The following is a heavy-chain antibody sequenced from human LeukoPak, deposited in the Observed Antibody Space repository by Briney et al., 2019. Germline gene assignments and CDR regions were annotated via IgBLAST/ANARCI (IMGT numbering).Heavy chain of an antibody. CDR1: GFTFSSYS. CDR2: ISSSSSYI. D-gene: IGHD2-2*01. Sequence: GGSLRLSCAASGFTFSSYSMNWVRQAPGKGLEWVSSISSSSSYIYYADSVKGRFTISRDNAKNTLYLQMNSLRAEDTAVYYCARFFSSSGKADYWGQGTLVTVSS. CDR3: ARFFSSSGKADY. V-gene: IGHV3-21*01. J-gene: IGHJ4*02.